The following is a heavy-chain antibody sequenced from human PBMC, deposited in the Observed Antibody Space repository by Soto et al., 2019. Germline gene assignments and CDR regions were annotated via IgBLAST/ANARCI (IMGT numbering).Heavy chain of an antibody. D-gene: IGHD2-8*01. Sequence: SETLSLTCTVSGGSISTYYWSWIRQPPGKGLEWIGYIYYGGSANYNPSLESRVTISLDRSKKQFSLRLNSVTAADTAVYYCSRGGHCTDGVCPALDYWGQGTLVTVSS. CDR2: IYYGGSA. CDR3: SRGGHCTDGVCPALDY. V-gene: IGHV4-59*08. J-gene: IGHJ4*02. CDR1: GGSISTYY.